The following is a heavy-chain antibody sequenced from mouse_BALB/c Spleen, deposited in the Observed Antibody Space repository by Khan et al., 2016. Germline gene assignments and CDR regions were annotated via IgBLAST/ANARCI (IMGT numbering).Heavy chain of an antibody. CDR3: APIYDGFYYY. Sequence: VQLQQSGAELVKPGASVRVSCTASGFNITDTFMHWMKQRPEQGLEWIGRIDPANGHTKYDPKFQGKATITADTSSNTAYLQLSSLTSEDTAVYYCAPIYDGFYYYWGQGTTLTVSS. D-gene: IGHD2-3*01. CDR2: IDPANGHT. CDR1: GFNITDTF. J-gene: IGHJ2*01. V-gene: IGHV14-3*02.